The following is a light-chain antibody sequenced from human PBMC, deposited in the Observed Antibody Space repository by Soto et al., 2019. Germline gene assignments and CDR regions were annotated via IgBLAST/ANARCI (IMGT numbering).Light chain of an antibody. J-gene: IGLJ1*01. Sequence: QSVLTQPPSASGSPVQTVTVSRTGTSSDIGGDNYVYWYQQHPGEAPKLMIYEVTKRPSGVPDRFSGSKSGNTASLTVSGFQAEDEADYYCSSYADSNSYVFGTGTKVTV. CDR1: SSDIGGDNY. V-gene: IGLV2-8*01. CDR2: EVT. CDR3: SSYADSNSYV.